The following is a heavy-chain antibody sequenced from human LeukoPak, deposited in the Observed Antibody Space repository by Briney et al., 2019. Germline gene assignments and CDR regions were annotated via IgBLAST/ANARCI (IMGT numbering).Heavy chain of an antibody. CDR1: GFTFSSYG. CDR3: ARDRDSSGYFSAFDI. V-gene: IGHV3-23*01. Sequence: GGSLRLSCAASGFTFSSYGMIWVRQAPGKGLEWVSGISGSGGSTYLADSVKGRFTISRDNAKNSLYLQMNSLRAEDTAVYYCARDRDSSGYFSAFDIWGQGTMVTVSS. CDR2: ISGSGGST. D-gene: IGHD3-22*01. J-gene: IGHJ3*02.